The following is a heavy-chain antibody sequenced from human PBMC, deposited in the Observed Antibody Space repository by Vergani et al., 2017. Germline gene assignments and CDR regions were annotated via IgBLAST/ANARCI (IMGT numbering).Heavy chain of an antibody. CDR2: IKQDGSEK. Sequence: VQLVESGGGVVQPGRSLRLSCAASGFTFSSYAMHWVRQAPGKGLEWVANIKQDGSEKYYVDSVKGRFTISRDNAKNSLYLQMNSLRAEDTAVYYCAREPLSSGWGGDDYGGQGTLVTVSS. CDR3: AREPLSSGWGGDDY. V-gene: IGHV3-7*01. D-gene: IGHD6-19*01. J-gene: IGHJ4*02. CDR1: GFTFSSYA.